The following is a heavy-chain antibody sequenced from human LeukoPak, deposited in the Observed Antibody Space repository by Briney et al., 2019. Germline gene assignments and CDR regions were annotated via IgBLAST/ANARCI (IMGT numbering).Heavy chain of an antibody. D-gene: IGHD6-19*01. CDR2: IYPGDSDT. J-gene: IGHJ4*02. V-gene: IGHV5-51*01. Sequence: GESLKISCKGSGYSFTSYWIGWVRQMPGKGLEWVGLIYPGDSDTRYSPSFQGQVTISADKSISTAYLQWSSLKASDTAMFYCARQYTSGWYHFDYWGQGTLVTVSS. CDR3: ARQYTSGWYHFDY. CDR1: GYSFTSYW.